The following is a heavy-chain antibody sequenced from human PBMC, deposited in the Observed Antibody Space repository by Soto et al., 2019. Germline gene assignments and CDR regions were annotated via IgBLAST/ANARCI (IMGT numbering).Heavy chain of an antibody. Sequence: ASVKVSCKASGYTFTGYYMHWVRQAPGQGHEWMGWINPNSGGTNYAQKFQGWVTMTRDTSISTAYMELRSLRSDDTAVYYCAREYYYGSGGAYWGQGTLVTVSS. V-gene: IGHV1-2*04. J-gene: IGHJ4*02. CDR3: AREYYYGSGGAY. CDR2: INPNSGGT. D-gene: IGHD3-10*01. CDR1: GYTFTGYY.